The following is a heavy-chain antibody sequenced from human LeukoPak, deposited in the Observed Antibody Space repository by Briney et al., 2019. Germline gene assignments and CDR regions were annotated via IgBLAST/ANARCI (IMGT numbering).Heavy chain of an antibody. J-gene: IGHJ4*02. CDR3: ARRTYGSGSYLSDY. CDR2: ISYDGSNK. CDR1: GFTFSSYA. Sequence: PGRSLRLSCAASGFTFSSYAMHWVRQAPGKGLEWVAVISYDGSNKYYADSVKGRFTISRDNSKNTLYLQMNSLRAEDTAVYYCARRTYGSGSYLSDYWGQGTLVTVSS. D-gene: IGHD3-10*01. V-gene: IGHV3-30*04.